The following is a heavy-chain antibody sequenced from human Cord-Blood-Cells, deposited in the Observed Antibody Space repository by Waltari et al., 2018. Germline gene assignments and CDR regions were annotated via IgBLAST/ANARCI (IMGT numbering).Heavy chain of an antibody. D-gene: IGHD2-2*01. V-gene: IGHV4-39*01. J-gene: IGHJ4*02. Sequence: QLQLQESGPGLVKPSETLSLTCTVSGGSISSSSYYWGWIRQPPGKGLEWIGSIYYSGRTYYNPPLKSRVSISVDTSKNQFSLKLSSVTAADTAVYYCARHFGRNIVVVPAAIDYWGQGTLVTVSS. CDR1: GGSISSSSYY. CDR2: IYYSGRT. CDR3: ARHFGRNIVVVPAAIDY.